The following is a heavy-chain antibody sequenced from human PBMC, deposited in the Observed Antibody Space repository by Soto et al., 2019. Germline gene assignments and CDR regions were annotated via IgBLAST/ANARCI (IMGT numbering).Heavy chain of an antibody. CDR2: ISGSGGST. CDR1: GFTFSSYA. D-gene: IGHD2-21*02. J-gene: IGHJ3*02. V-gene: IGHV3-23*01. Sequence: PGGSLRLSCAASGFTFSSYAMSWVRQAPGKGLEWVSAISGSGGSTYYADSVKGRFTISRDNSKNTLYLQMNSLRAEDTAVYYCAKVLYCGGDCYLSAFDIWGQGAMVTVSS. CDR3: AKVLYCGGDCYLSAFDI.